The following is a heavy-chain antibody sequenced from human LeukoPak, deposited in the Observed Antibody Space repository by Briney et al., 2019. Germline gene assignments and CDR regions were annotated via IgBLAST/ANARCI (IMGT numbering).Heavy chain of an antibody. J-gene: IGHJ3*02. CDR3: ARLRGDSGGNDGFEI. CDR1: GYSFTSYW. D-gene: IGHD4-23*01. Sequence: GESLKISCEVSGYSFTSYWIGWVRQMPGKGLEWMGIIYPGDSDARYNPAFQGQVTISVDKSISTAYLQWGSVKASDTDMYYCARLRGDSGGNDGFEIWGQGTMVTVSS. CDR2: IYPGDSDA. V-gene: IGHV5-51*01.